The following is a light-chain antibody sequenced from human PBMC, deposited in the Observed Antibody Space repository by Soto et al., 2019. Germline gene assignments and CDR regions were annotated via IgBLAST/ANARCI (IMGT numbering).Light chain of an antibody. J-gene: IGKJ1*01. V-gene: IGKV1-5*03. CDR2: KAS. Sequence: DIQMTQSPSTLSASVGDRVTITCRASQSISTSLAWYQQRPGKAPNLLIYKASSLESGVPSRFSGSGSGTEFTLTISRVQPDDFATYYCQQYNNYWTFGQGTKVEIK. CDR3: QQYNNYWT. CDR1: QSISTS.